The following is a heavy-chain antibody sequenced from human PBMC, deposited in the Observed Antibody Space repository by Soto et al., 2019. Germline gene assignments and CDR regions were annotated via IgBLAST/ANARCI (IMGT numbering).Heavy chain of an antibody. CDR1: GFTFTSYA. Sequence: PGGSLRLSCAASGFTFTSYAMSWVRQAPGKGLEWVSAISGGGGSTYYADSVKGRFTVSRDNSKNTLYLQMNSLRAEDTAVYYCAKDLFEIAAAGFDYWGQGTLVTVSS. CDR2: ISGGGGST. CDR3: AKDLFEIAAAGFDY. V-gene: IGHV3-23*01. D-gene: IGHD6-13*01. J-gene: IGHJ4*02.